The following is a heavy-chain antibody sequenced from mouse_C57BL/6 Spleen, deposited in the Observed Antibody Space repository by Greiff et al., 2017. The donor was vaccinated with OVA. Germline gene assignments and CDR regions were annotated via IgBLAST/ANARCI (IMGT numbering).Heavy chain of an antibody. CDR1: GYAFSSSW. CDR3: ARSGYLLYFDV. D-gene: IGHD3-1*01. J-gene: IGHJ1*03. CDR2: IYTGDGDT. Sequence: QVQLQQSGPELVKPGASVKISCKASGYAFSSSWMNWVKQRPGKGLEWIGRIYTGDGDTNYNGKFKGKATLTADKSSSTAYMQLSSLTSEDSAVYFCARSGYLLYFDVWGTGTTVTVSS. V-gene: IGHV1-82*01.